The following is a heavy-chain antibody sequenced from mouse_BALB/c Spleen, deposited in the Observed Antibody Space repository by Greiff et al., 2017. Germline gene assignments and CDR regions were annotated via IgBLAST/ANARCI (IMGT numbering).Heavy chain of an antibody. Sequence: EVKLVESGGGLVKPGGSLKLSCAASGFAFSSYDMSWVRQTPEKRLEWVAYISSGGGSTYYPDTVKGRFTISRDNAKNTLYLQMSSLKSEDTAMYYCARRYGNSFDYWGQGTTLTVSS. D-gene: IGHD2-10*02. CDR3: ARRYGNSFDY. CDR2: ISSGGGST. J-gene: IGHJ2*01. V-gene: IGHV5-12-1*01. CDR1: GFAFSSYD.